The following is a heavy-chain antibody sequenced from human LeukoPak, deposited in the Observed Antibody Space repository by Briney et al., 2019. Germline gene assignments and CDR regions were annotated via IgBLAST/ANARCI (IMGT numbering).Heavy chain of an antibody. V-gene: IGHV1-8*03. CDR3: ARDIAALDAFDI. CDR2: MNPNSGNT. D-gene: IGHD6-6*01. Sequence: ASVKVSCKASGYTFTSYDINWVRQATGQGLEWMGWMNPNSGNTGYAQKFQGRVTITRNTSISTAYMELSSLRSEDTAVYYCARDIAALDAFDIWGQGTMVTFSS. J-gene: IGHJ3*02. CDR1: GYTFTSYD.